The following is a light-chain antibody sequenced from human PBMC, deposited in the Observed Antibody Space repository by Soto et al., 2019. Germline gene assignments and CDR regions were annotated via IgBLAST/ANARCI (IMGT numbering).Light chain of an antibody. CDR2: EVS. V-gene: IGLV2-14*01. Sequence: QSALTQPASVSGSPGQSITISCTGTSSDVGDYNYVSWYQQHPGKAPKLVIYEVSDRPSGVSNRFSGSKSGNTASLTISGLQAEDEADYYCSSYTTSSTLEVFGGGTKVTVL. CDR1: SSDVGDYNY. J-gene: IGLJ3*02. CDR3: SSYTTSSTLEV.